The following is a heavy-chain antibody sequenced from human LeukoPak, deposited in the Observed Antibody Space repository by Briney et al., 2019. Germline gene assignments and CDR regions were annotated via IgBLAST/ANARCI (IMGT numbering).Heavy chain of an antibody. V-gene: IGHV4-39*01. CDR1: GGSINSSSYY. D-gene: IGHD3-10*01. Sequence: PSETLSLTCTVSGGSINSSSYYWGWIRQPPGKGLEWIGSIFYSGNTYDNPSLKSRVTISVDTSKNQFSLKLSSVTAADTAVYYCARRKVLWFGELLTRPSRHPTDVWGKGTTVTISS. J-gene: IGHJ6*04. CDR2: IFYSGNT. CDR3: ARRKVLWFGELLTRPSRHPTDV.